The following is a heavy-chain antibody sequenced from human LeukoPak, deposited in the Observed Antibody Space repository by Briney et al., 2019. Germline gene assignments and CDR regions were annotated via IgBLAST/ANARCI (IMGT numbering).Heavy chain of an antibody. J-gene: IGHJ4*02. V-gene: IGHV4-38-2*02. CDR2: INHSGST. CDR1: GYSISSGYY. Sequence: SETLSLTCTVSGYSISSGYYWGWIRQPPGKGLEWIGSINHSGSTNYNPSLKSRVTISVDTSKNQFSLKLSSVTAADTAVYYCARGLPLSSGYDLWGQGTLVTVSS. D-gene: IGHD5-12*01. CDR3: ARGLPLSSGYDL.